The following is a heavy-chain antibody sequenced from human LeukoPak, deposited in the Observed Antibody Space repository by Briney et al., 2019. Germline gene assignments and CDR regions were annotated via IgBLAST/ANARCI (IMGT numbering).Heavy chain of an antibody. J-gene: IGHJ3*02. CDR1: GYTFTSYG. V-gene: IGHV1-18*01. Sequence: ASVKVSCKASGYTFTSYGISWVRQAPGQGLEWMGWISAYNGNTNYAQKLQGRVTMTTDTSTSTAYMELSRLRSDDTAVYYCGMTTVTAFGAFDIWGQGTMVTVSS. CDR3: GMTTVTAFGAFDI. D-gene: IGHD4-17*01. CDR2: ISAYNGNT.